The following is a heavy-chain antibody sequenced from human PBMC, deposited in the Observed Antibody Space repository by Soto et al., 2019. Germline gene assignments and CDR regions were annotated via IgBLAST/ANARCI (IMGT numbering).Heavy chain of an antibody. CDR1: GGTFSSYT. CDR3: ARDRGGAYDILTGSDY. D-gene: IGHD3-9*01. Sequence: QVQLVQSGAEVKKPGSSVKVSCKASGGTFSSYTISWVRQAPGQGLEWMGRIIPILGIANYAQKFQGRVTITADKSTSTAYMELSSLRSEDTAVYYCARDRGGAYDILTGSDYWGQGTLVTVSS. J-gene: IGHJ4*02. V-gene: IGHV1-69*08. CDR2: IIPILGIA.